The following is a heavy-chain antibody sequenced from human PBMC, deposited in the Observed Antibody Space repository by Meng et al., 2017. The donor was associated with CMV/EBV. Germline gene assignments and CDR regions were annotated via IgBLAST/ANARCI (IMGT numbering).Heavy chain of an antibody. CDR3: AKRWNYLDY. D-gene: IGHD2-15*01. J-gene: IGHJ4*02. Sequence: GGSLRLSCAASGFTFSTYAMSWVRQAPGKGLEWVSSISGVGGSTYYADSVKGRFTISRDNSKNTLYLQMNSLRAEDTAVYYCAKRWNYLDYWGQGKMVTVSS. V-gene: IGHV3-23*01. CDR2: ISGVGGST. CDR1: GFTFSTYA.